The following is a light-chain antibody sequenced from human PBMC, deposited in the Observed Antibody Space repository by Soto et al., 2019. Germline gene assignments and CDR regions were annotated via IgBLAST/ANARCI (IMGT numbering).Light chain of an antibody. CDR1: QSVSSSY. CDR3: QQYGSSLYT. Sequence: EIVLTQSPGTLSLSPGERATLSCRASQSVSSSYLAWYQQKPGQAPRLLIYGASSRATGIPDRFSGSGSGTVFTLTIRRLEPEDFAVYYCQQYGSSLYTFGQGTKLEIK. J-gene: IGKJ2*01. V-gene: IGKV3-20*01. CDR2: GAS.